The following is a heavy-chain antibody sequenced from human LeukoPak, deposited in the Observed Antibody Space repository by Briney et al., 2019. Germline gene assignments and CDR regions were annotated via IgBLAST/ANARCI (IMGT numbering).Heavy chain of an antibody. J-gene: IGHJ3*02. Sequence: PAQTLSLTCTVSGGSISSGDYYWSWIRQPPGKGLEWIGYIYYNGSTYYNPSLKSRVTISVDTSKIQFSLKLSSVTAADTAVYYCARVERGFDAFDIWGQGTMVTVSS. D-gene: IGHD1-1*01. CDR1: GGSISSGDYY. CDR3: ARVERGFDAFDI. CDR2: IYYNGST. V-gene: IGHV4-30-4*08.